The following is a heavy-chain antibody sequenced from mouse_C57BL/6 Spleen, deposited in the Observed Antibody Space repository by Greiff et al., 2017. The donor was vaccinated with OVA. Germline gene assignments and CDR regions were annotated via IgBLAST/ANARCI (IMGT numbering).Heavy chain of an antibody. V-gene: IGHV5-16*01. CDR2: INYDGSST. CDR3: ARDPFYYYGSSYWYFDV. Sequence: DVKLVESEGGLVQPGSSMKLSCTASGFTFSDYYMAWVRQVPEKGLEWVANINYDGSSTYSLDSLKSRFIISRDNAKNILYLQMSSLKSEDTATYYCARDPFYYYGSSYWYFDVWGTGTTVTVSS. J-gene: IGHJ1*03. D-gene: IGHD1-1*01. CDR1: GFTFSDYY.